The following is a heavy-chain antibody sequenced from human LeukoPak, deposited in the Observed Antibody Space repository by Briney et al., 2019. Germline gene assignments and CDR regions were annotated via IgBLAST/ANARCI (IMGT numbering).Heavy chain of an antibody. V-gene: IGHV1-46*01. Sequence: ASVEVSCKASGYTFTSYYMHWVRQAPGQGIEWMGIINPSGGSTSYAQKFQGRVTMTRDMSTSTVYMELSSLRSEDTAVYYCATDFTSSWAFDYWGQGTLVTVSS. J-gene: IGHJ4*02. CDR1: GYTFTSYY. CDR3: ATDFTSSWAFDY. CDR2: INPSGGST. D-gene: IGHD6-13*01.